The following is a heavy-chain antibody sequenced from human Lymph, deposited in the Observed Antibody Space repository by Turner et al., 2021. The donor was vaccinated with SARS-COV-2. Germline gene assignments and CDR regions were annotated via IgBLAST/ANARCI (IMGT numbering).Heavy chain of an antibody. D-gene: IGHD1-26*01. V-gene: IGHV3-7*01. Sequence: EVQLVESGGGLVQPGGSLSRSCAASGFTFSYYWMSWVRQAPGKGLEWVANINQDGSEKYYVDSVKGRFTISRDNDKNSLFLQMNSLRAEDTAVYYCARMGSSSWYFDYWGQGTLVTVSS. CDR3: ARMGSSSWYFDY. CDR1: GFTFSYYW. CDR2: INQDGSEK. J-gene: IGHJ4*02.